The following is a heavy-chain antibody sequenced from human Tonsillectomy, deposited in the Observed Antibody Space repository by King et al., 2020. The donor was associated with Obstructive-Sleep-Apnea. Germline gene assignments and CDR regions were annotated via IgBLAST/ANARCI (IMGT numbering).Heavy chain of an antibody. V-gene: IGHV3-30*04. CDR2: ISYDGNKK. D-gene: IGHD3-22*01. J-gene: IGHJ4*02. CDR3: AKPGWDYHDSIDY. Sequence: VQLVESGGGVVQPGKSLRLSCAASGFTFSSYAMHWVRQAPGKGLEWVALISYDGNKKYYADSVKGRFTISRDNSKNTLYLQMNSLRAEDTAVYYCAKPGWDYHDSIDYWGQGTLVTVSS. CDR1: GFTFSSYA.